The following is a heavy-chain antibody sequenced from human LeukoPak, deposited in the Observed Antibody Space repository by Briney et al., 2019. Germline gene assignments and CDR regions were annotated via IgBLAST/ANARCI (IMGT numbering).Heavy chain of an antibody. V-gene: IGHV1-2*02. CDR3: ASESASYCSGSSCYPEGFDY. J-gene: IGHJ4*02. D-gene: IGHD2-15*01. CDR2: INPNSGGT. CDR1: GYTFTAYY. Sequence: ASVKVSCKASGYTFTAYYMHWVRQAPEQGLEWMGWINPNSGGTNYAQKFQGRVTMTRDTSISTAYMELSRLRSDDTAVYYCASESASYCSGSSCYPEGFDYWGQGTLVTVSS.